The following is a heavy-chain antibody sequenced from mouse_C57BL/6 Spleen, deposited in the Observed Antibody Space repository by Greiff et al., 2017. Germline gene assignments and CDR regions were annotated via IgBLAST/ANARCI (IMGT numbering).Heavy chain of an antibody. J-gene: IGHJ3*01. Sequence: EVKLMESGGGLVKPGGSLKLSCAASGFTFSSYAMSWVRQTPEKRLEWVATISDGGSYTYYPDNVKGRFTISRDNAKNNLYLQMSHLKSEDTAMYYCARALDSSGYGFAYWGQGTLVTVSA. D-gene: IGHD3-2*02. V-gene: IGHV5-4*03. CDR3: ARALDSSGYGFAY. CDR1: GFTFSSYA. CDR2: ISDGGSYT.